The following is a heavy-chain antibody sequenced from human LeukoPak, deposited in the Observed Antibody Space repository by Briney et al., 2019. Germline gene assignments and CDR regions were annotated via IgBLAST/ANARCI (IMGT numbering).Heavy chain of an antibody. V-gene: IGHV4-38-2*02. CDR2: VYHVGTT. Sequence: SETLSLTCTVSGYSISSGYYWGWIRQPPGKGLEWIGVYHVGTTDYNPSLKSRVTISVDTSKNQFSLKLRSVTAADTAVYYCARGKSRGSHIDYWGQGTLVTVSS. CDR1: GYSISSGYY. D-gene: IGHD1-26*01. J-gene: IGHJ4*02. CDR3: ARGKSRGSHIDY.